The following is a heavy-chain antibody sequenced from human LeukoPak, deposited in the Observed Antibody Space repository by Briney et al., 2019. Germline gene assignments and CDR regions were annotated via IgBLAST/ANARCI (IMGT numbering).Heavy chain of an antibody. CDR1: GFTFSNYW. CDR3: ASALPADHFDF. V-gene: IGHV3-7*01. CDR2: IKYYGGEK. D-gene: IGHD1-14*01. Sequence: GGSLRLSCAASGFTFSNYWMSWVRQAPGKGLEWVANIKYYGGEKYYADSVRGRFTISRDNAKSSLYLQMNSLRAENTAVYYCASALPADHFDFWGQGTLVTVSS. J-gene: IGHJ4*02.